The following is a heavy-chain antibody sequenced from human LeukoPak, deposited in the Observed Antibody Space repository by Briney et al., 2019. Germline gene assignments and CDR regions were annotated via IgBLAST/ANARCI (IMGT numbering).Heavy chain of an antibody. CDR2: ISYDGSNK. J-gene: IGHJ6*04. Sequence: PGRSLRLSCAASGFTFSSYAMHWVRQAPGKGLEWVAVISYDGSNKYYADSVKGRFTISRDNSKNTLYLQMNSLRAEDMAVYYCARDGTTRTFVGGRGLSPYGMYVWGKGTTVTVSS. V-gene: IGHV3-30*04. D-gene: IGHD3-16*02. CDR1: GFTFSSYA. CDR3: ARDGTTRTFVGGRGLSPYGMYV.